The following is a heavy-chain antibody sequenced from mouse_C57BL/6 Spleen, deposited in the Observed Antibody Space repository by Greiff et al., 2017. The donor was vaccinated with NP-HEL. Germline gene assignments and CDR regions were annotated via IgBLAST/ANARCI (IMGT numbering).Heavy chain of an antibody. V-gene: IGHV1-61*01. D-gene: IGHD4-1*01. CDR3: ARRDTGTNFDY. Sequence: QVQLKQPGAELVRPGSSVKLSCKASGYTFTSYWMDWVKQRPGQGLEWIGNIYPSDSETHYNQKFKDKATLTVDKSSSTAYMQLSSLTSEDSAVYYCARRDTGTNFDYWGQGTTLTVSS. CDR1: GYTFTSYW. CDR2: IYPSDSET. J-gene: IGHJ2*01.